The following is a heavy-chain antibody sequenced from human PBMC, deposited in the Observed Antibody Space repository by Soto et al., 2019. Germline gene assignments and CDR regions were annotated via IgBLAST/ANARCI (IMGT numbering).Heavy chain of an antibody. CDR3: VKDESINWYSGHFRH. CDR2: INWNSGSI. CDR1: GFTFDDYA. V-gene: IGHV3-9*01. J-gene: IGHJ1*01. D-gene: IGHD6-13*01. Sequence: GGSLRLSCAASGFTFDDYAMHWVRQVPGKGLEWVSGINWNSGSIGYADSVKGRFAISRDNAKNSLHLQMNSLRAEDTAFYYCVKDESINWYSGHFRHWGQGTLVTVPQ.